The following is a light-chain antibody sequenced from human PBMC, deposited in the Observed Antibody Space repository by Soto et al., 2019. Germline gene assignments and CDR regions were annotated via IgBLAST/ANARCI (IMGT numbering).Light chain of an antibody. J-gene: IGKJ4*01. CDR3: QKRSNWPLT. CDR1: QSVSSY. CDR2: DAS. V-gene: IGKV3-11*01. Sequence: EIVLTQSPATLSLSPGERATLSCRASQSVSSYLAWYQQKPGQAPRLLIYDASNRATGIPARFSGSGSGTDFTLTISSLELEDLAVYYCQKRSNWPLTFGGGTKVDIK.